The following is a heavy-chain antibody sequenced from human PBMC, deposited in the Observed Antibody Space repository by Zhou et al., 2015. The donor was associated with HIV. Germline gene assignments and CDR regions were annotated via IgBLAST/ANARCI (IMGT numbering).Heavy chain of an antibody. J-gene: IGHJ5*02. D-gene: IGHD3-10*01. Sequence: QVQLVQSGAEVKKPGASVKVSCKASGYTFTSYGISWVRQAPGQGLEWMGWISAYNGNTNYAQKFQGRVTITADESTSTAYMELSSLRSEDTAVYYCATPARGSGSYYVGWFDPGAREPWSPSPQ. CDR2: ISAYNGNT. V-gene: IGHV1-18*01. CDR1: GYTFTSYG. CDR3: ATPARGSGSYYVGWFDP.